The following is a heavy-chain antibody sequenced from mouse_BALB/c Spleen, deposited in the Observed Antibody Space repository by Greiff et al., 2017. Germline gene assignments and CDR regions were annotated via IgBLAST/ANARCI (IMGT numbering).Heavy chain of an antibody. CDR2: IYPGDGDT. D-gene: IGHD2-3*01. Sequence: QVQLQQSGPELVKPGASVKISCKASGYAFSSSWMNWVKQRPGQGLEWIGRIYPGDGDTNYNGKFKGKATLTADKSSSTAYMQLSSLTSVDSAVYFCASRGGYDGYYAMDYWGQGTSVTVSS. CDR1: GYAFSSSW. V-gene: IGHV1-82*01. CDR3: ASRGGYDGYYAMDY. J-gene: IGHJ4*01.